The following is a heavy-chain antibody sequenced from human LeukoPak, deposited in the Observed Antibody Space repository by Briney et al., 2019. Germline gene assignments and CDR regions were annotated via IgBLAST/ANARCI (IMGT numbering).Heavy chain of an antibody. CDR2: VIPNFGTP. CDR1: GGNFNNYA. V-gene: IGHV1-69*05. D-gene: IGHD5-18*01. CDR3: ARDGIQLWGYDY. J-gene: IGHJ4*02. Sequence: GASVKVSCKASGGNFNNYAISWLRQAPGQGLEWMGSVIPNFGTPNYAQKFQGRATITTDSSTTTAYLDLSSLKSDDTAVYYCARDGIQLWGYDYWGQGTLVTVSS.